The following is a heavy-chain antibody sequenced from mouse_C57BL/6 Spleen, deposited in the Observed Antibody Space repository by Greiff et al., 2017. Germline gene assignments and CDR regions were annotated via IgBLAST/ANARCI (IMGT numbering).Heavy chain of an antibody. V-gene: IGHV1-22*01. Sequence: VQLQQSGPELVKPGASVKMSCKASGYTFTDYNMHWVKQSHGKSLEWIGYINPNNGGTSYNQKFKGKATLTVNKSSSTAYMELRSLTSENSAVYYCARGSSGYSWFAYWGREALVTVSA. J-gene: IGHJ3*01. CDR1: GYTFTDYN. D-gene: IGHD3-2*02. CDR3: ARGSSGYSWFAY. CDR2: INPNNGGT.